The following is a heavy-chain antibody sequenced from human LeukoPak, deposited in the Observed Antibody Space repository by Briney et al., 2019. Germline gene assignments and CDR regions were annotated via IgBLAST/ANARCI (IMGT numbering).Heavy chain of an antibody. CDR3: ARLRMVRGGFFRGFDY. CDR2: INHSGST. V-gene: IGHV4-34*01. Sequence: PSETLSLTCAVYGGSFSGYYWSWIRQPPGKGLEWIGEINHSGSTNYNPSLKSRVTISVDTSKNQFSLKLSSVTAADTAVYYCARLRMVRGGFFRGFDYWGQGTLVTVSS. CDR1: GGSFSGYY. J-gene: IGHJ4*02. D-gene: IGHD3-10*01.